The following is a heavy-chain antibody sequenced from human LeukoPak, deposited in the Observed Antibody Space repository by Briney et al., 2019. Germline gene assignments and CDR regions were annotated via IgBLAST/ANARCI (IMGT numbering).Heavy chain of an antibody. D-gene: IGHD1-1*01. CDR1: GITFSNYN. J-gene: IGHJ6*03. Sequence: GGSLRLSCAAPGITFSNYNMNWVRQAPGKGLEWISAMTSSSSYTFYADSVKGRFTISRDNAQNSLYLQMNSLRVEDTAIYYCARHPYNGAYSEGYYYYYMDVWGKGTTVTVSS. CDR3: ARHPYNGAYSEGYYYYYMDV. V-gene: IGHV3-21*01. CDR2: MTSSSSYT.